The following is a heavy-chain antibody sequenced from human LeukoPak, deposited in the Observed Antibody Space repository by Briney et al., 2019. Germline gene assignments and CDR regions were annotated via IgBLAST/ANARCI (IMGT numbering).Heavy chain of an antibody. Sequence: GRSLRLSCAASGFTFSSYGMHWVRQAPGKGLEWVAVIWYDGSNKYYADSVKGRFTISRDNSKNTLYLQMNSLRAEDTAVCYCAKGSCGGDCYRAYYYYYMDVWGKGTTVTVSS. CDR1: GFTFSSYG. V-gene: IGHV3-33*06. CDR2: IWYDGSNK. CDR3: AKGSCGGDCYRAYYYYYMDV. J-gene: IGHJ6*03. D-gene: IGHD2-21*02.